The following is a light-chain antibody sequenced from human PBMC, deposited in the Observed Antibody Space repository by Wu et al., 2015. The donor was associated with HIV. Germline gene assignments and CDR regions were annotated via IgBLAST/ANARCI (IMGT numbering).Light chain of an antibody. CDR3: QHYFTSPRTWT. CDR1: QSLTSNY. Sequence: EIVLTQSPGTLSLSPGERATLSCRASQSLTSNYLAWYQQKPGQTPNLLIYGVSNRASGIPDRFSGSGSGTDFTLTISRLEPEDFAVYYCQHYFTSPRTWTFGQGRRWK. CDR2: GVS. J-gene: IGKJ1*01. V-gene: IGKV3-20*01.